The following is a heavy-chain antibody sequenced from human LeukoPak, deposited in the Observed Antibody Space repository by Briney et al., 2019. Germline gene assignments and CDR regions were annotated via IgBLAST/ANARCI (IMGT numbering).Heavy chain of an antibody. CDR2: ISSSSSYI. D-gene: IGHD6-13*01. CDR1: GFTFSSYS. Sequence: GGTLSLSCAASGFTFSSYSMNWVRQAPGKGLEWVSSISSSSSYIYYADSVKGRFTISRDNAKNSLYLQMNSLRAEDTAVYYCARFEYSSSWSYFDYWGQGTLVTVSS. J-gene: IGHJ4*02. V-gene: IGHV3-21*01. CDR3: ARFEYSSSWSYFDY.